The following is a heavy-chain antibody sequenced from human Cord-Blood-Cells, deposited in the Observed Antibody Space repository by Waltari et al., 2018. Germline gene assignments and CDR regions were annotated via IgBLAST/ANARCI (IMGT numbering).Heavy chain of an antibody. V-gene: IGHV3-7*01. CDR2: IKQDGSEK. Sequence: EVQLVESGGGLVQPGGSLRLSCAASGFTFSSSWMSWVRQAPGKGLEWVANIKQDGSEKYYVDSVKGRFTISRDNAKNSLYLQMNSLRAEDTAVYYCARASYDFWSGYPDYWGQGTLVTVSS. CDR3: ARASYDFWSGYPDY. D-gene: IGHD3-3*01. J-gene: IGHJ4*02. CDR1: GFTFSSSW.